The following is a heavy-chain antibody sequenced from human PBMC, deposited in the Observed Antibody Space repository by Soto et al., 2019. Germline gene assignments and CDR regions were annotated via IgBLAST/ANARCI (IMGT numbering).Heavy chain of an antibody. J-gene: IGHJ5*02. CDR1: GYTFTSHD. CDR2: MNPNSGHT. D-gene: IGHD2-2*01. CDR3: ASDMSTT. Sequence: QVQLVQSGAEVKKPGASVKVSCKASGYTFTSHDINWMRQTTGQGLEWMGWMNPNSGHTNYAQKFQGRVTMTRDTTINTANMELTNLRSEDTAIYYCASDMSTTWGQGTLVTVSS. V-gene: IGHV1-8*01.